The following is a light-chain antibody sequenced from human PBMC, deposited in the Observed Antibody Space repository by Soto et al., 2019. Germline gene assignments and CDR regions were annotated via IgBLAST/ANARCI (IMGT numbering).Light chain of an antibody. CDR3: QQYHNWPALYT. V-gene: IGKV3-15*01. CDR2: GAS. Sequence: EIVMTQSPATLSVSPGERATLSCRASQSVSSNLAWYQQKPGHAPRLLIYGASTRATGIPARFSGSWSGTEFTLTISSLQSEECAVYYWQQYHNWPALYTFGQGTKLEIK. J-gene: IGKJ2*01. CDR1: QSVSSN.